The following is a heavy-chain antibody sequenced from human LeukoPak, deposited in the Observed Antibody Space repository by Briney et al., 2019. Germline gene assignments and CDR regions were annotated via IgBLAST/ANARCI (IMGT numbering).Heavy chain of an antibody. J-gene: IGHJ4*02. CDR3: ARDVAGPWYDFDY. Sequence: PGGSLRLSCAASGFTFSSYSMNWVRQAPGKGLEWVSYISSSSSTIYYADSVKGRFTISRDNAKNSLYLQMNSLRAEDTAVYYCARDVAGPWYDFDYWGQGTLVTVSS. D-gene: IGHD6-13*01. CDR1: GFTFSSYS. CDR2: ISSSSSTI. V-gene: IGHV3-48*04.